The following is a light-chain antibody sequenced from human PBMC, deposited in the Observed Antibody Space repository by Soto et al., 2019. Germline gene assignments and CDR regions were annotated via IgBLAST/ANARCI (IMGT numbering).Light chain of an antibody. CDR2: DAS. CDR1: QDISNY. V-gene: IGKV1-33*01. J-gene: IGKJ1*01. CDR3: QQYDNPRWT. Sequence: DIQMTQSPSSLSASVGDRVTITCQASQDISNYLNWYQQKPGKAPKLLIYDASNLETGVPSRFSGSGSGTHFPFTISSLQPEDIATYYCQQYDNPRWTFGQGTKVEIK.